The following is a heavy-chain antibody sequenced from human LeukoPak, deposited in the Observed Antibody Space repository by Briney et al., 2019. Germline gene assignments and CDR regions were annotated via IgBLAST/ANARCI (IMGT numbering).Heavy chain of an antibody. Sequence: ASVKVSCTASGYTFTGYYMHWVRQAPGQGLEWMGWVNPNNGGTNYAQKFQGRVTMTSDTSIGTAYMELSSLTSDDTAVYYCARLGRQDTAMAWGQGTLVTVSS. D-gene: IGHD5-18*01. V-gene: IGHV1-2*02. CDR1: GYTFTGYY. CDR3: ARLGRQDTAMA. J-gene: IGHJ5*02. CDR2: VNPNNGGT.